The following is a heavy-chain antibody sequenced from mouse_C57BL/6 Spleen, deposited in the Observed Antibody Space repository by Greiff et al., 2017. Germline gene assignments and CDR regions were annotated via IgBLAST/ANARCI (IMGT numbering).Heavy chain of an antibody. CDR3: ARSEITRDY. D-gene: IGHD2-4*01. CDR2: INPGSGGT. J-gene: IGHJ2*01. V-gene: IGHV1-54*01. CDR1: GYAFTNYL. Sequence: QVQLQQSGAELVRPGTSVKVSCKASGYAFTNYLIEWVKQRPGQGLEWIGVINPGSGGTNYNEKFKGKATLTADKSSSTAYMQLSSLTSEDSAVYFCARSEITRDYWGQGTTLTVSS.